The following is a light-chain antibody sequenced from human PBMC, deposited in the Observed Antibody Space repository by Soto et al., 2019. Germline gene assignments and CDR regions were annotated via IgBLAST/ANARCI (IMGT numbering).Light chain of an antibody. CDR1: NIGSKN. Sequence: SYELTQPLSVSVALGQTARITCGGNNIGSKNVHWYQQKPGQAPVLVIYSNRNRPSGIPERFSGSNSGNTATLTISRAQAGDEADYYCQVWDSSTASVFGGGTKLTVL. CDR2: SNR. CDR3: QVWDSSTASV. V-gene: IGLV3-9*01. J-gene: IGLJ3*02.